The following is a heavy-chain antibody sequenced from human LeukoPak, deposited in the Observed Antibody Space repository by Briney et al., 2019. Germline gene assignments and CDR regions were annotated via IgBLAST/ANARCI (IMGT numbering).Heavy chain of an antibody. CDR1: GYTFTDYY. CDR3: ARGGIATRPFDY. V-gene: IGHV1-2*02. J-gene: IGHJ4*02. Sequence: ASVKVSFKASGYTFTDYYIHWVRQAPGQGLEWMGWINPNSGGTNYAQKFQVRVTVTSDTSISTAYMELSGLRSDDTAVYYCARGGIATRPFDYWGQGTLVTVSS. CDR2: INPNSGGT. D-gene: IGHD6-6*01.